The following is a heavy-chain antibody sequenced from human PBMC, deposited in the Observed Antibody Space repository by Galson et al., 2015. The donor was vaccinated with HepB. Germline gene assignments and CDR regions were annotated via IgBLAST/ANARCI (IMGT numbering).Heavy chain of an antibody. D-gene: IGHD2-21*01. CDR3: ARGGTILGYFQH. V-gene: IGHV3-33*08. CDR2: IWYDGSNK. J-gene: IGHJ1*01. CDR1: GFTFSSYG. Sequence: SLRLSCAASGFTFSSYGMHWVRQAPGKGLEWVAVIWYDGSNKYYADSVKGRFTISRDNSKNTLYLQMNSLRAEDTAVYYCARGGTILGYFQHWGQGTLVTVSS.